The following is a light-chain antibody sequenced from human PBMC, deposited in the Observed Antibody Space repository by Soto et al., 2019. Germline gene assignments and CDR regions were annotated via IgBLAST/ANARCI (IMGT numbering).Light chain of an antibody. J-gene: IGKJ4*01. Sequence: DIHMAHSPSTLSVSLGDRVTITCRASQTISSWLAWYQQKPGKAPKLLIYKASSLESGVPSTFSGSGSGTEFSLTVSSLQPDDFATYYCLQYDNYPLTFGGGTKVDIK. CDR3: LQYDNYPLT. V-gene: IGKV1-5*03. CDR1: QTISSW. CDR2: KAS.